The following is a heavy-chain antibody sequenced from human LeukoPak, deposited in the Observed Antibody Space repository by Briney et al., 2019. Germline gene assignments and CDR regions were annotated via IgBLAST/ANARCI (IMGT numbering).Heavy chain of an antibody. Sequence: SETLSLTCTVSVGSISSSYWSWIRQSPGKGLEWVGYIHHSGNTNSNPPLKSRVTISVDTPKNQFSLKLSSVTAADTAVYYCVRWQYCGGNCYFSAFDIWGQGTMVTVSS. D-gene: IGHD2-21*01. CDR3: VRWQYCGGNCYFSAFDI. V-gene: IGHV4-59*01. J-gene: IGHJ3*02. CDR1: VGSISSSY. CDR2: IHHSGNT.